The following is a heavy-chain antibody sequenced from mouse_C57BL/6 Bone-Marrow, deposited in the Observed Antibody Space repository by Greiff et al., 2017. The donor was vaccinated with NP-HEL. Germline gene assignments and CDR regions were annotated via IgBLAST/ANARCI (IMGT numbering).Heavy chain of an antibody. V-gene: IGHV1-69*01. D-gene: IGHD2-2*01. CDR2: IDPSASYT. CDR1: GYTFTSYW. CDR3: ASMVTTAYWYFDD. Sequence: QVQLQQPGAELVMPGASVKLSCKASGYTFTSYWMHWVKQRPGQGLEWIGAIDPSASYTNYHQKFKGQSTLPVDKSSSTAYLQLSSLTSEDPAVYYLASMVTTAYWYFDDWGKGTTVTVSS. J-gene: IGHJ1*03.